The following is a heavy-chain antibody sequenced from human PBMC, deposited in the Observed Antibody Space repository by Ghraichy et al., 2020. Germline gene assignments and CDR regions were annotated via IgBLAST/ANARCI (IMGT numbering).Heavy chain of an antibody. D-gene: IGHD1/OR15-1a*01. J-gene: IGHJ6*03. CDR2: IIPTLGLM. Sequence: SVKVSCTASGFSFKSYAIIWVRQAPGQGLECIGRIIPTLGLMDVAQKFEDRVTLSADRSTSTTYLELRSLRSEDTALYYCARGVEMSAWNNHYLDVWGKGTTVIVS. CDR1: GFSFKSYA. CDR3: ARGVEMSAWNNHYLDV. V-gene: IGHV1-69*04.